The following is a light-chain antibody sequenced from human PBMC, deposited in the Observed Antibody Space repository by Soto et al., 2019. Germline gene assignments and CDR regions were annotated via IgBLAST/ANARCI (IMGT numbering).Light chain of an antibody. CDR1: QGISSY. Sequence: DIQLTQSPSFLSASVGDRVTITCRASQGISSYLVWYQQKPGKAPKPLIYAASTLQIGVPSRFSGSGSGTEFTLTISSLQPEDFATYYCQQLDSYPLTFGPGTTVDIK. V-gene: IGKV1-9*01. J-gene: IGKJ3*01. CDR2: AAS. CDR3: QQLDSYPLT.